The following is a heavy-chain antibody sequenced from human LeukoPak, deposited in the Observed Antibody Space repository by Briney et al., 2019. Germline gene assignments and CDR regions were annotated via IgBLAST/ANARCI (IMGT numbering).Heavy chain of an antibody. CDR1: GYSFTSYW. CDR2: IYPGDSDT. Sequence: GESRKISCQGSGYSFTSYWIGWVRQLPGKGLEWMGIIYPGDSDTRYSPSFQGQVTISADKSISTAYLQWSSLKASDTAMYYCARGYSSSWYSLSSNWFDPWGQGTLVTVSP. D-gene: IGHD6-13*01. V-gene: IGHV5-51*01. CDR3: ARGYSSSWYSLSSNWFDP. J-gene: IGHJ5*02.